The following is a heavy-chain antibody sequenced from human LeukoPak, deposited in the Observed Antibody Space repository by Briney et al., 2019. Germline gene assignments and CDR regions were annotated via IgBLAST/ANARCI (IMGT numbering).Heavy chain of an antibody. V-gene: IGHV4-31*03. CDR1: GGSISSGGYY. CDR3: ARGSPPTVEGWFDP. D-gene: IGHD1-26*01. J-gene: IGHJ5*02. CDR2: IYYSGST. Sequence: IPSETLSLTCTVSGGSISSGGYYWRWIRQRPGKGLEWIGYIYYSGSTYYNPSLKSRVTISVDTSKNQFSLKLSSVTAADTAVYYCARGSPPTVEGWFDPWGQGTLVTVSS.